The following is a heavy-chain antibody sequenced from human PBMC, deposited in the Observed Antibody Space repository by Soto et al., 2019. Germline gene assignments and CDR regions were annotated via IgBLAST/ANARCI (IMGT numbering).Heavy chain of an antibody. V-gene: IGHV1-3*01. Sequence: ASVKVSCKASGYTFTSYAMHWVRQAPGQRLEWMGWIIAGNGNTKYSQKFQGRVTITRDTSASTAYMELSSLRSEDTAVYYCTTSSAGYYYAMDVWGQGTTVTVSS. CDR1: GYTFTSYA. CDR3: TTSSAGYYYAMDV. J-gene: IGHJ6*02. CDR2: IIAGNGNT. D-gene: IGHD6-6*01.